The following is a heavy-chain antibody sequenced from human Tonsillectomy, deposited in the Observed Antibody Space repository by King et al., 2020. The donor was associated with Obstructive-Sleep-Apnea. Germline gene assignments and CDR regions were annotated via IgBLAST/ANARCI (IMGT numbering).Heavy chain of an antibody. V-gene: IGHV3-20*01. Sequence: VQLVESGGGVGRPGGSLRLSCAASGFTFDDYGMSWVRQAPGKGLEWVSGINWKGDSTGYADSVKGRFTISRDNAKNSLYLQMISLRAEDTALYHCARAAEVCRRTSGPRDDWGQGTRVTGAS. J-gene: IGHJ4*02. D-gene: IGHD2-2*01. CDR2: INWKGDST. CDR3: ARAAEVCRRTSGPRDD. CDR1: GFTFDDYG.